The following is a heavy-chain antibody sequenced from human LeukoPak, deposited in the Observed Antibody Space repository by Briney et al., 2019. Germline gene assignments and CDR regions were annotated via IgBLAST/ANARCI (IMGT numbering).Heavy chain of an antibody. D-gene: IGHD1-1*01. CDR2: IWSDGNNK. CDR1: GFTFSSYG. CDR3: AKVRSGSANWALRIFDN. Sequence: GGSLRLSCAASGFTFSSYGMHWVRQAPRKGLEWVAVIWSDGNNKQYADSVKGRFTISSDNSNNTLYVHMNSLRAEDTVVYYCAKVRSGSANWALRIFDNWGQGTLVTVSS. J-gene: IGHJ4*02. V-gene: IGHV3-33*06.